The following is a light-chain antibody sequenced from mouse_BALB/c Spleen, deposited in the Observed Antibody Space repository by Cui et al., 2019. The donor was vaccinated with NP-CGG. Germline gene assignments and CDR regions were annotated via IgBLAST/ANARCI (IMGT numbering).Light chain of an antibody. Sequence: QAGFTPEFAPTTSPGETVTLTCRSSTGAVTTNNFANWVQEKPDHLFTGLISGTNNRAPGVPARFSGSLIGDKAALTITGAQTEDEAIYFCALWYNNHWVFGGGTKLTVL. CDR1: TGAVTTNNF. CDR3: ALWYNNHWV. J-gene: IGLJ1*01. V-gene: IGLV1*01. CDR2: GTN.